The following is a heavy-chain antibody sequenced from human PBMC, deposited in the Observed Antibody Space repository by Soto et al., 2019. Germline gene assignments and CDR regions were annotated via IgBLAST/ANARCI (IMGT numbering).Heavy chain of an antibody. CDR2: IIPIFGTA. V-gene: IGHV1-69*13. CDR3: ASDYDFPYGMDV. D-gene: IGHD3-3*01. CDR1: GGTFSSYA. J-gene: IGHJ6*02. Sequence: SVKVSCKASGGTFSSYAISWVRQAPGQGLEWMGGIIPIFGTANYAQKFQGRVTITADESTSTAYMELSSLRSEDTAVYYCASDYDFPYGMDVWGQGTTVTVSS.